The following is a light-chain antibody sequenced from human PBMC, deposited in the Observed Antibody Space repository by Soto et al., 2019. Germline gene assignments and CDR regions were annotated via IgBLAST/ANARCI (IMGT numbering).Light chain of an antibody. CDR3: QQYYSYPYT. Sequence: DIQMTQSPSTLSASVGDRVTITCRTSQSISSWLAWYQQKPGNAPKLLIYDASSLESGVPSRFSGSGSGTEFTFTISSLQPDDFATYYCQQYYSYPYTFGQGTKLEIK. V-gene: IGKV1-5*01. CDR1: QSISSW. J-gene: IGKJ2*01. CDR2: DAS.